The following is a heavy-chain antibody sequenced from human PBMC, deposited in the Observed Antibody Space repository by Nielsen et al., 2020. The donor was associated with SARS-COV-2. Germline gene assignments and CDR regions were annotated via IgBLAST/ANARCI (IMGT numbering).Heavy chain of an antibody. CDR2: INPTNGGT. V-gene: IGHV1-46*01. Sequence: ASVTVSCKASGYTFTNNYMHWVRQAPGQGLEWMGLINPTNGGTTYAQKFLGTVTMTRDTSTSTVYMELSSLRSDDTAVYYCARDTSGTYRRVDYWGQGTLLTVSS. J-gene: IGHJ4*02. CDR3: ARDTSGTYRRVDY. D-gene: IGHD1-26*01. CDR1: GYTFTNNY.